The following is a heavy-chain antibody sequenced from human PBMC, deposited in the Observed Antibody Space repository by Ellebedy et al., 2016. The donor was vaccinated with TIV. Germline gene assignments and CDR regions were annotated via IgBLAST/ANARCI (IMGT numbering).Heavy chain of an antibody. CDR2: ISGDGSLK. V-gene: IGHV3-30-3*01. D-gene: IGHD1-26*01. CDR3: AREVSGSYHSVDN. J-gene: IGHJ4*02. Sequence: PGGSLRLSCAASAFTLRTYVMHWVRQAPGDGLQWLSPISGDGSLKWYADSVRGRFTISRDMSKNTLFLQMDSRRLEDPAVYYCAREVSGSYHSVDNWGQGTLVAVSS. CDR1: AFTLRTYV.